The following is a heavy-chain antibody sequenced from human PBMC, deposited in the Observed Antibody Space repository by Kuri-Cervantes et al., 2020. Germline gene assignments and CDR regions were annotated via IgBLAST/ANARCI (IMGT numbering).Heavy chain of an antibody. J-gene: IGHJ4*02. Sequence: GESLKISCAASGFTFSSYGMHWVRQAPGKGLEWVVVISYDGSNKYYADSVKGRFTISRDNSKNTLYLQMNSLRAEDTAVYYCAKADSSSSIGDYWGQGTLVTVSS. CDR1: GFTFSSYG. CDR3: AKADSSSSIGDY. D-gene: IGHD6-13*01. CDR2: ISYDGSNK. V-gene: IGHV3-30*18.